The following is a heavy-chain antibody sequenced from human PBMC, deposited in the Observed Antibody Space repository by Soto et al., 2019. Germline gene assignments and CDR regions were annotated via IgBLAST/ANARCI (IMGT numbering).Heavy chain of an antibody. D-gene: IGHD6-19*01. J-gene: IGHJ4*02. CDR1: GFTFSSYG. Sequence: QVQLVESGGGVVQPGRSLRLSCAASGFTFSSYGMHWVRQAPGKGLEWVAVISYDGSNKYYADSVKGRFTISRDNSKNTLYLQMNSLRAEDTAVYYCAKGQRGSGWFFDNWGQGTLVTVSS. V-gene: IGHV3-30*18. CDR2: ISYDGSNK. CDR3: AKGQRGSGWFFDN.